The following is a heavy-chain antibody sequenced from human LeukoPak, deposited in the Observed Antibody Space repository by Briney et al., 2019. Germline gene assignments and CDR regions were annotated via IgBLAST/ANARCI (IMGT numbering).Heavy chain of an antibody. CDR3: AREINYYGSGSSSDY. CDR1: GYTFTGYY. CDR2: INPNSGGT. V-gene: IGHV1-2*02. J-gene: IGHJ4*02. D-gene: IGHD3-10*01. Sequence: AAVKVSCKPSGYTFTGYYIHWVRQAPGQGLEWMGWINPNSGGTNYAQKFQGRVTMTRDMSISTAHMELSRLRSDDTAVYYCAREINYYGSGSSSDYWGQGTLVTVSS.